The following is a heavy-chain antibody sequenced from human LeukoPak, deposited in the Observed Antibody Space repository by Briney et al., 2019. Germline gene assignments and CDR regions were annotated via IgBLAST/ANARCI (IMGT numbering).Heavy chain of an antibody. Sequence: PSETLSLTCTVSGYAISSGYYWGWIRQPPGKGLEWIGSIYHSGSTYYNPSLKSRVTISVDTSKNQFSLKLSSVTAADTAVYYCARLENYYYYYMDVWGKGTTVTVSS. V-gene: IGHV4-38-2*02. CDR1: GYAISSGYY. D-gene: IGHD1-1*01. J-gene: IGHJ6*03. CDR3: ARLENYYYYYMDV. CDR2: IYHSGST.